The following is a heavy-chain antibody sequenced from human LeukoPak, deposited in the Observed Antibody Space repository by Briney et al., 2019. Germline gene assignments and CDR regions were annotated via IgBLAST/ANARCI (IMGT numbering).Heavy chain of an antibody. J-gene: IGHJ4*02. Sequence: SETLSLTCAVYGGSFSDHYWGWIRQPPGKGLEWIGEINHGGSTNYSPSLKSRVSISVDTSKNQFSLKLNSVTAADAAVYFCASHYSSGSYRYTGSFDSWGQGNVVTVSS. CDR2: INHGGST. V-gene: IGHV4-34*01. CDR3: ASHYSSGSYRYTGSFDS. CDR1: GGSFSDHY. D-gene: IGHD3-16*02.